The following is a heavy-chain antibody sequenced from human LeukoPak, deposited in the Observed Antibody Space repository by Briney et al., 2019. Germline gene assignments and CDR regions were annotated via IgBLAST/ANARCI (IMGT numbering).Heavy chain of an antibody. CDR2: IYHSGST. V-gene: IGHV4-30-2*01. CDR1: GGSISSGGYS. CDR3: ARGVVVPAATSWFDP. J-gene: IGHJ5*02. Sequence: PSATLSLTCAVSGGSISSGGYSWSWIRQPPGKGLEWIVYIYHSGSTYYNPSLKSRVTISVDRSKHQFSLKLGSVTAADTAVYYCARGVVVPAATSWFDPWGQGTLVSVSS. D-gene: IGHD2-2*01.